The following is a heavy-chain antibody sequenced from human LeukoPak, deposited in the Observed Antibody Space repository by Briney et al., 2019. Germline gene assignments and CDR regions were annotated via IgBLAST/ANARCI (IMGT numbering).Heavy chain of an antibody. Sequence: GRSLRLSCVASGFSFSSFWMSWVRQAPGKGLEWVANIKQDGSEKYYADSVKGRFTIYRDNAKNSVYLQMNSLRAEDTAVYYCARAGQWPAPQQIDYWGQGTLVTVSS. D-gene: IGHD6-19*01. CDR1: GFSFSSFW. CDR3: ARAGQWPAPQQIDY. CDR2: IKQDGSEK. V-gene: IGHV3-7*01. J-gene: IGHJ4*02.